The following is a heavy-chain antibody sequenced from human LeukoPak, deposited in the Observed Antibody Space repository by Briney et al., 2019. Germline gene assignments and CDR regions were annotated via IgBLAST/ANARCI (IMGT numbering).Heavy chain of an antibody. Sequence: GGSLRLSCAASGFTFSNYAMSWVRQAPGKGLEWVSGISGSGGSTYYADSVKGRSTISRDNSKNTLYLQMNSLRAEDTAVYYCAKDRTLIVVVTIDDWGQGTLVTVSS. D-gene: IGHD3-22*01. J-gene: IGHJ4*02. CDR2: ISGSGGST. V-gene: IGHV3-23*01. CDR1: GFTFSNYA. CDR3: AKDRTLIVVVTIDD.